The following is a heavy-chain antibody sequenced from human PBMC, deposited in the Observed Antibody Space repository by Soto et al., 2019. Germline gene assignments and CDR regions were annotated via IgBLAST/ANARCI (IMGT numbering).Heavy chain of an antibody. Sequence: VHLVESGGDLVQPGGSLRLSCVASGFTFSSHSMNWVRQAPGKGLEWISHISNSGSIYYADSVEGRFTISRDNAKNSLYMQMNSLRDEDTAVYYCVKDDIGVVPGDVFDIWGQGTMVTVSS. CDR2: ISNSGSI. J-gene: IGHJ3*02. D-gene: IGHD3-10*01. CDR3: VKDDIGVVPGDVFDI. CDR1: GFTFSSHS. V-gene: IGHV3-48*02.